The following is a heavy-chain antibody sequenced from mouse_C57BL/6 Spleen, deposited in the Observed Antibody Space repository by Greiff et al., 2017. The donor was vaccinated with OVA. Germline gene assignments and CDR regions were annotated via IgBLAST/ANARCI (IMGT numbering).Heavy chain of an antibody. J-gene: IGHJ4*01. Sequence: VQLQQSGPELVKPGASVKLSCKASGFSFNGYYMNWVKQSPEKSLEWIGEINSSTGGTTYNQKFKAKATVTVDKSSSTTYMQLQSLTSEDSAVYSCASYFYYGNYEYAMDYWGQGTSVTVSS. CDR3: ASYFYYGNYEYAMDY. D-gene: IGHD2-1*01. CDR2: INSSTGGT. V-gene: IGHV1-42*01. CDR1: GFSFNGYY.